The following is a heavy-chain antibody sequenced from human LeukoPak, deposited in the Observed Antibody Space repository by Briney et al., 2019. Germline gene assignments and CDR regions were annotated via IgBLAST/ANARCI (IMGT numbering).Heavy chain of an antibody. CDR2: ISSSSSYI. J-gene: IGHJ4*02. V-gene: IGHV3-21*01. CDR1: GFIFSSYS. D-gene: IGHD3-10*01. Sequence: GGSLRLSCAASGFIFSSYSMNWDRQAPGKGLEWVSSISSSSSYIYYADSVKGRFTISRDNAKNSLYLQMNSLRAEDTAVYYCASGLYGSGSYLGDYWGQGTLVTVSS. CDR3: ASGLYGSGSYLGDY.